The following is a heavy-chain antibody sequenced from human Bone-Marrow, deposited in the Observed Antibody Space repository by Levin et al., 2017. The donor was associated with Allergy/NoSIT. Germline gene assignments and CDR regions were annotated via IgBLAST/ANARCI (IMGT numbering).Heavy chain of an antibody. Sequence: ASVKVSCLASGFSLGDYPVNWVRQAPGKGLEWVSSISGSSSYIFYADSIKGRFTISRDNTRNSVYLQMNSLRAEDTGVYFCARDQDSGFLSGLGWFDPWGQGTLVTVSS. J-gene: IGHJ5*02. CDR1: GFSLGDYP. V-gene: IGHV3-21*01. CDR2: ISGSSSYI. CDR3: ARDQDSGFLSGLGWFDP. D-gene: IGHD3-16*01.